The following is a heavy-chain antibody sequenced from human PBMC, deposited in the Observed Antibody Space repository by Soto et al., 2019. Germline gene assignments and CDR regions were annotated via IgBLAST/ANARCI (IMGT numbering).Heavy chain of an antibody. V-gene: IGHV3-33*01. D-gene: IGHD2-2*01. CDR3: ARDGEGVDIVVVPAASGMDV. J-gene: IGHJ6*02. CDR2: IWYDGSNK. CDR1: GFTFSSYG. Sequence: QVQLVESGGGVVQPGRSLRLSCAASGFTFSSYGMHWVRQAPGKGLEWVAVIWYDGSNKYYADSVKGRFTISRDNSKNTLYLQMNSLRAEDTAVYYCARDGEGVDIVVVPAASGMDVWGQGTTVTVSS.